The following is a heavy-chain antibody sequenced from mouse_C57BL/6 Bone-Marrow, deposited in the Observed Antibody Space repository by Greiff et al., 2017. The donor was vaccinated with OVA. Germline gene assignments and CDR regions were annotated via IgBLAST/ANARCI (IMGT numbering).Heavy chain of an antibody. CDR2: IHPNSGST. CDR3: ARSGTGIAMDY. Sequence: QVQLKQPGAELVKPGASVKLSCKASGYTFTSYWMHWVKQRPGQGLEWIGMIHPNSGSTNYNEKFKSKATLTVDKSSSTAYMQLSSLTSEDSAVYYCARSGTGIAMDYWGQGTSVTVSS. V-gene: IGHV1-64*01. J-gene: IGHJ4*01. D-gene: IGHD4-1*01. CDR1: GYTFTSYW.